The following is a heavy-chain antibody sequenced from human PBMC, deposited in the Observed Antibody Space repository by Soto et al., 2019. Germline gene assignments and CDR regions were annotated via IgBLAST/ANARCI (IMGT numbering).Heavy chain of an antibody. CDR2: ISAYNGNT. V-gene: IGHV1-18*01. J-gene: IGHJ6*02. Sequence: GASAKVSCKASGYTFTSYGISWVRQAPGQGLEWMGWISAYNGNTNYAQKLQGRVTMTTDTSTSTAYMELRSLRSDDTAVYYCARGPYYYGSGSYYKSADYYYYGMDVWGQGTTVTVSS. CDR3: ARGPYYYGSGSYYKSADYYYYGMDV. CDR1: GYTFTSYG. D-gene: IGHD3-10*01.